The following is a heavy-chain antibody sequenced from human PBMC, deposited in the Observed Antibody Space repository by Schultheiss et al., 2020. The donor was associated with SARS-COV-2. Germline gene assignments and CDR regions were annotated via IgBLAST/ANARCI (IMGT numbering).Heavy chain of an antibody. J-gene: IGHJ2*01. Sequence: SGPTLVKPTQTLTLTCTFSGFSLSTSGVGVGWIRQPPGKALEWLALIYWNDDKRYSPSLTSRLTITRDTSKNQVVLTMTNMDPVDTATYYCARIRATGYFDLWGRGTLVTVSS. D-gene: IGHD5-18*01. CDR1: GFSLSTSGVG. CDR2: IYWNDDK. CDR3: ARIRATGYFDL. V-gene: IGHV2-5*01.